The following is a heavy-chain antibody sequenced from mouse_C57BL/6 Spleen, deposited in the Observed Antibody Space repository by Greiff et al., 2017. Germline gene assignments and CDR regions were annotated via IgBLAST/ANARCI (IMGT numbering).Heavy chain of an antibody. Sequence: VQLQQPGAELVRPGSSVKLSCKASGYTFTSYWMHWVKQRPIQGLEWIGNIDPSDSETHYNQKFKDKATLTVDKSSSTAYMQLSSLTSEDSAVYYCARALDGYYDAMDYWGQGTSVTVSS. CDR2: IDPSDSET. V-gene: IGHV1-52*01. D-gene: IGHD2-3*01. CDR3: ARALDGYYDAMDY. CDR1: GYTFTSYW. J-gene: IGHJ4*01.